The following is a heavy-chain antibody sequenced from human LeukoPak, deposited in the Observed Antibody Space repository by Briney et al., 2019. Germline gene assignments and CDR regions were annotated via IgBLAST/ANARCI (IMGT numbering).Heavy chain of an antibody. D-gene: IGHD5-12*01. CDR2: IYYRGST. CDR1: GGSINGYY. J-gene: IGHJ4*02. Sequence: SETLSLTCTVSGGSINGYYWSWIRQPPEKGLEWIGYIYYRGSTNYNPSLKSRVTMSVDTSKNQFSLKLSSVTAADTAVYYCARMGGYSGYATHWGQGTLVTVSS. V-gene: IGHV4-59*08. CDR3: ARMGGYSGYATH.